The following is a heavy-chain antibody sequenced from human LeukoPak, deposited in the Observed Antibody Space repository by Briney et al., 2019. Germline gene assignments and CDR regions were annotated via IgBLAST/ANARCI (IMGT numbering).Heavy chain of an antibody. V-gene: IGHV3-48*02. D-gene: IGHD1-14*01. CDR2: ISSHGRAM. CDR1: GFSFGDHG. Sequence: GGSLRLSCAASGFSFGDHGMNWVRQAPGKGLEWVSYISSHGRAMYYADSVKGRFTVSRDKAKNSLYLQMNSLRDEDTAVYYCARDRTWHFDYWGQGALVTVSS. CDR3: ARDRTWHFDY. J-gene: IGHJ4*02.